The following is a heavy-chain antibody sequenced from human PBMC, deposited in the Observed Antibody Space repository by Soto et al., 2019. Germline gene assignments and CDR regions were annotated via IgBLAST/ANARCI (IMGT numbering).Heavy chain of an antibody. Sequence: GGSLRLSCAASGFTFSNYPMHWVRQAPGKGLEYVSAITSGGVSTYYADSVKGRFTISRDNSKSTLFLQMGSLRAEDMAVYYCARASGSGAYYHDYWGRGTLVTVSS. V-gene: IGHV3-64*02. D-gene: IGHD3-10*01. CDR1: GFTFSNYP. CDR3: ARASGSGAYYHDY. J-gene: IGHJ4*02. CDR2: ITSGGVST.